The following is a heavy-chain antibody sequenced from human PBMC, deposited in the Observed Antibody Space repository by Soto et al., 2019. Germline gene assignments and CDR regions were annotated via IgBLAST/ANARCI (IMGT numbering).Heavy chain of an antibody. V-gene: IGHV1-8*01. J-gene: IGHJ4*02. D-gene: IGHD2-15*01. CDR3: ARLRCSGGSYYTDY. CDR2: MNPNSGNT. CDR1: GYTFTSYD. Sequence: QVQLVQTGAEVKKPGASVKVSCKASGYTFTSYDINWVRQATGQGLEWMGWMNPNSGNTGFTQKFQDRVTMTRDTSISTAYMELSSLRSEDTAVYYCARLRCSGGSYYTDYWGQGTLVTVSS.